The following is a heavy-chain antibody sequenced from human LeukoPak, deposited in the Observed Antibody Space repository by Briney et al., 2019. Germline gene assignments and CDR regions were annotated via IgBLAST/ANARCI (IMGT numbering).Heavy chain of an antibody. Sequence: SETLSLTCTVSGGSISSDCWSWFRQPPGKGLEWIGEIYHSGGTTNYNPSLKSRVTISVDKSKNQFSLQLSSVTAADTALYYCARPTGRGGYPTDPFDIWGQGTMVTVSS. CDR2: IYHSGGTT. J-gene: IGHJ3*02. D-gene: IGHD6-25*01. V-gene: IGHV4-4*02. CDR3: ARPTGRGGYPTDPFDI. CDR1: GGSISSDC.